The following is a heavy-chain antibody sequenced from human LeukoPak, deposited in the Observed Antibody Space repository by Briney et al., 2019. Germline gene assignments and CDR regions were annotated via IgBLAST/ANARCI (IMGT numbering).Heavy chain of an antibody. CDR2: IYPGDSDT. V-gene: IGHV5-51*01. Sequence: GESLQISCKGSAYSFTTYWIGWVRQMPGKGLEGMGIIYPGDSDTRYSPSFQGQVTISADKSINTAYLHWSSLKASDTAMYYCATQTRYSSSWDYWGQGTLVTVSS. CDR3: ATQTRYSSSWDY. CDR1: AYSFTTYW. D-gene: IGHD6-13*01. J-gene: IGHJ4*02.